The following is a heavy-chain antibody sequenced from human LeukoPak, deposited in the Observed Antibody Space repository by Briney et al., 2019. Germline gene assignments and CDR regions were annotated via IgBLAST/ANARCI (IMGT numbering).Heavy chain of an antibody. CDR3: ARGDVDIVATALFDY. V-gene: IGHV4-34*01. CDR2: INHSGST. J-gene: IGHJ4*02. D-gene: IGHD5-12*01. Sequence: SETLSLTCAVYGGSFSGYYWSWIRQPPGKGLEWIGEINHSGSTNYNPSLKSRVTISVDTSKNQFSLKLSSVTAADTAMYYCARGDVDIVATALFDYWGQGTLVTVSS. CDR1: GGSFSGYY.